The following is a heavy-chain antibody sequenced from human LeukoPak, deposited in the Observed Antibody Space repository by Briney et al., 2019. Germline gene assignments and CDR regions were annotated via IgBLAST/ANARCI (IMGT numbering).Heavy chain of an antibody. V-gene: IGHV3-53*01. D-gene: IGHD2-2*01. CDR3: ARDRGGFGCSSTSCYPYYYMDV. CDR1: GFTVSSNY. Sequence: GGSLRLSCAASGFTVSSNYMSWVCQAPGKGLEWVSVIYSGGSTYYADSVKGRFTISRDNSKNTLYLQMNSLRAEDTAVYYCARDRGGFGCSSTSCYPYYYMDVWGKGTTVTVSS. CDR2: IYSGGST. J-gene: IGHJ6*03.